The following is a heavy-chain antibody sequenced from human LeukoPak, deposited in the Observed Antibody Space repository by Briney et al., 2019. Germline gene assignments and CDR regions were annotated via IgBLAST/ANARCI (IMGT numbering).Heavy chain of an antibody. V-gene: IGHV1-2*06. CDR1: GYTFTGYY. Sequence: GASVKVSRKASGYTFTGYYMHWVRQAPGQGLEWMGRINPNSGGTNYAQKFQGRVTMTRDTSISTAYMELSRLRSDDTAVYYCARVTGITSPFDYWGQGTLVTVSS. J-gene: IGHJ4*02. CDR3: ARVTGITSPFDY. D-gene: IGHD3-16*01. CDR2: INPNSGGT.